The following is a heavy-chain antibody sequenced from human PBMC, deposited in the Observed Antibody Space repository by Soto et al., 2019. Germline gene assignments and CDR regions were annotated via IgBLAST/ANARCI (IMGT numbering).Heavy chain of an antibody. J-gene: IGHJ4*02. CDR1: GFIFNSYS. D-gene: IGHD1-26*01. V-gene: IGHV3-48*01. CDR2: INSGSTSV. Sequence: EVQLVESGGGWVQPGGSRRLSCVASGFIFNSYSMNWVRQAPGKGLEWISYINSGSTSVFYADSVKGRFTISRDNAKNSLYLQMNSLRAEDTAVYYCASSASPDAYWGQGTLVTVSS. CDR3: ASSASPDAY.